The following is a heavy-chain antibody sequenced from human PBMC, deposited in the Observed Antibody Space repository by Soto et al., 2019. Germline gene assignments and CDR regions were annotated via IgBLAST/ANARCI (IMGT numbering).Heavy chain of an antibody. CDR1: GFTFSTSA. V-gene: IGHV3-30*01. J-gene: IGHJ4*02. CDR2: ISYDGTNE. Sequence: HVQLVESGGGVVQPGRSLRLSCAASGFTFSTSAMHWLRQAPGKELEWVAVISYDGTNEHYEDSVKGRFTVSRDNSRNTLSLQMNSLRPEDTAMYYCVASVFSFDYWGQGSLVTVSS. D-gene: IGHD2-8*01. CDR3: VASVFSFDY.